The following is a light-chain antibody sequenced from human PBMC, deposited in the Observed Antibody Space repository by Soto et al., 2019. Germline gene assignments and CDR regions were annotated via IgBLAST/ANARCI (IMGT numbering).Light chain of an antibody. Sequence: QSALTQPASVSASPGQSVTISCTGTSSDVGDYNYVSWYQQHPGKAPKLMIYEVSNRPSGVSNRFSGSKSGNTASLTISGLQAEDEADYYCFSYTSTGPWVFGGGTKLTVL. CDR3: FSYTSTGPWV. J-gene: IGLJ3*02. V-gene: IGLV2-14*01. CDR2: EVS. CDR1: SSDVGDYNY.